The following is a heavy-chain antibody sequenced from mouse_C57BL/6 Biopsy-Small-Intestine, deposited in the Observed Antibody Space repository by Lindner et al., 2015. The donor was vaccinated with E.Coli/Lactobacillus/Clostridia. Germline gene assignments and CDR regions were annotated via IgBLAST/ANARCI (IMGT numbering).Heavy chain of an antibody. D-gene: IGHD1-1*01. CDR3: ARSIYYYGSSPFYFDY. V-gene: IGHV1-80*01. J-gene: IGHJ2*01. CDR1: GYAFSYYW. Sequence: VQLQESGAELVKPGASVKISCKASGYAFSYYWMNWVKQRPGKGLEWIGQIYPGDGDTNYNGKFKGKATLTADRSSSTAYMQLSSLTSEDSAVYFCARSIYYYGSSPFYFDYWGQGTTLTVSS. CDR2: IYPGDGDT.